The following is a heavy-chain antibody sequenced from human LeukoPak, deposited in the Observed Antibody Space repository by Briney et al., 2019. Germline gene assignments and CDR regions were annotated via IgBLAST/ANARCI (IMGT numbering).Heavy chain of an antibody. D-gene: IGHD2-2*01. CDR2: INPNSGGT. J-gene: IGHJ4*02. CDR1: GYTFTGYY. V-gene: IGHV1-2*02. Sequence: GASVKVSCKASGYTFTGYYMHWVRQAPGQGLEWMGWINPNSGGTNYAQKFQGRVTMTRDTSISTAYMELSRLRSDDTAVYYCAREEYQLQSYYFDYWGQGTLVTVSS. CDR3: AREEYQLQSYYFDY.